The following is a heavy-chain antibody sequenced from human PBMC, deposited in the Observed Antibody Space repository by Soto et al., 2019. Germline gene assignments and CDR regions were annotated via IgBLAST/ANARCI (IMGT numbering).Heavy chain of an antibody. CDR1: GNTHTIYF. V-gene: IGHV1-2*02. Sequence: QVQLVQSGAEVKQPGASVRVSCKASGNTHTIYFIHWLRQAPGQGPEWMGWINSVSGGANYAHKFQGRVTMTRDTSSTTAFMELSGLRSDDTAVYYCARGGSYYALWGQGTLVTVS. D-gene: IGHD1-26*01. J-gene: IGHJ4*02. CDR2: INSVSGGA. CDR3: ARGGSYYAL.